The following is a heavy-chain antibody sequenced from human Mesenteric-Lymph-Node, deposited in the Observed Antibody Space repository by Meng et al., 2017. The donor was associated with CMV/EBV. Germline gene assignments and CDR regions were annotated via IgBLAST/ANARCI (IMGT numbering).Heavy chain of an antibody. J-gene: IGHJ4*02. D-gene: IGHD5-18*01. CDR2: VKRKTDGGTT. CDR3: TIRDTYGSTGRY. CDR1: VLTFRYAW. V-gene: IGHV3-15*01. Sequence: ASVLTFRYAWMSWVRQAPGKGLEWVGRVKRKTDGGTTDYAAAVRGRFTISRDDSSNTLFLQMNGLKSDDTAVYYCTIRDTYGSTGRYWGQGTLVTVSS.